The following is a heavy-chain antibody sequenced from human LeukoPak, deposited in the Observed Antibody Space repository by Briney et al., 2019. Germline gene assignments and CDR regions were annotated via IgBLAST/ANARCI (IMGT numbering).Heavy chain of an antibody. Sequence: PGGSLRLTCAVSGFTFSSYAMSWVRQAPGKGQGLVSAISGNGGSTYYADSVNGRFTISTDNSTNTLYLQMNSLRAEDTAVYYCAKGLGWLLLVIEDYWGQGTLVTVSS. J-gene: IGHJ4*02. V-gene: IGHV3-23*01. D-gene: IGHD3-22*01. CDR2: ISGNGGST. CDR3: AKGLGWLLLVIEDY. CDR1: GFTFSSYA.